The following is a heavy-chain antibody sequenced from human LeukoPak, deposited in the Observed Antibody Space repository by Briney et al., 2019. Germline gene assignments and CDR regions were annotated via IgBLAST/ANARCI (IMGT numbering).Heavy chain of an antibody. CDR1: GGTFSSYT. V-gene: IGHV1-69*02. CDR3: ARGSGVLDY. D-gene: IGHD3-10*01. Sequence: SVKVSCKASGGTFSSYTIIWVRQAPGQGLEWMGRIIPILGIANYAQKFQGRVTITADKSTSTAYMELSSLRPEDTVVYYCARGSGVLDYWGQGTLVTVSS. CDR2: IIPILGIA. J-gene: IGHJ4*02.